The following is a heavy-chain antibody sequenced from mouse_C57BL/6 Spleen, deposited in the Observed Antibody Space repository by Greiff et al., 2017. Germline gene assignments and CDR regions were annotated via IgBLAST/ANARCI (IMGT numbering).Heavy chain of an antibody. CDR2: IDPSDSYT. CDR3: ARSKGLREMGY. V-gene: IGHV1-69*01. Sequence: VQLQQPGAELVMPGASVKLSCKASGYTFTSYWMHWVKQRPGQGLEWIGEIDPSDSYTNYNQKFKGKSTLTVDKSSSTAYMQLSSLTSEDSAVYYCARSKGLREMGYWGQGTSVTVSS. CDR1: GYTFTSYW. D-gene: IGHD2-4*01. J-gene: IGHJ4*01.